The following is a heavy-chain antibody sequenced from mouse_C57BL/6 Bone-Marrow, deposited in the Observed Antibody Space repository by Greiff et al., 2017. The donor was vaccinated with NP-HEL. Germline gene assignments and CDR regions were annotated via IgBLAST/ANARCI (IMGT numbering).Heavy chain of an antibody. CDR2: IYPGSGNT. D-gene: IGHD2-2*01. Sequence: SGAELVRPGASVKLSCKASGYTFTDYYINWVKQRPGQGLEWIARIYPGSGNTYYNEKFKGKATLTAEKSSSTAYMQLSSLTSEDSAVYFCARGVTTTGYYAMDYWGQGTSVTVSS. CDR3: ARGVTTTGYYAMDY. CDR1: GYTFTDYY. V-gene: IGHV1-76*01. J-gene: IGHJ4*01.